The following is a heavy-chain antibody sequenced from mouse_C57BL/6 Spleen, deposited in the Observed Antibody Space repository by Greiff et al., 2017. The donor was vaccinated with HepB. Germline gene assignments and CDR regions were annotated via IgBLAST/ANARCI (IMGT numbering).Heavy chain of an antibody. V-gene: IGHV1-69*01. CDR3: ARRGANWETPFAY. Sequence: QVQLQQPGAELVMPGASVKLSCKASGYTFTSYWMHWVKQRPGQGLEWIGEIDPSDSYTNYNQKFKGKSTLTVDKSSSTAYMQLSSLTSEDSAVYYCARRGANWETPFAYWGQGTLVTVSA. J-gene: IGHJ3*01. CDR1: GYTFTSYW. CDR2: IDPSDSYT. D-gene: IGHD4-1*01.